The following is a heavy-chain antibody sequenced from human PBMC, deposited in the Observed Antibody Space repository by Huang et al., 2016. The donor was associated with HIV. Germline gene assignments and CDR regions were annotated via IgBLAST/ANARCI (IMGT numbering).Heavy chain of an antibody. Sequence: QIQLMQSGPELKQPGASVKVSCKASGYTFTSYGITWVRQAPGQGPEWLGWISGSSGDTEYGQKVQGRVTLTTDTSTNIAYMELRSLRSDDTAKYYCARDPKYHRIGYYRQRRGIDIWGQGTMVIVSS. D-gene: IGHD3-22*01. CDR2: ISGSSGDT. CDR3: ARDPKYHRIGYYRQRRGIDI. J-gene: IGHJ3*02. CDR1: GYTFTSYG. V-gene: IGHV1-18*01.